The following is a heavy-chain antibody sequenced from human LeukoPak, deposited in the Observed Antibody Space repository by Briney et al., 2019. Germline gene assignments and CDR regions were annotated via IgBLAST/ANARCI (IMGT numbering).Heavy chain of an antibody. Sequence: SETLSLTCIVSGGSISSSSYYWGWIRQPPGKGLEWIGSIYYSGSTYYNPSLKSRVTISVDTSKNQFSLKLSSVTAADTAVYYCARHDWVRRWPYYFDYWGQGTLVTVSS. J-gene: IGHJ4*02. D-gene: IGHD2-21*01. CDR1: GGSISSSSYY. CDR2: IYYSGST. V-gene: IGHV4-39*01. CDR3: ARHDWVRRWPYYFDY.